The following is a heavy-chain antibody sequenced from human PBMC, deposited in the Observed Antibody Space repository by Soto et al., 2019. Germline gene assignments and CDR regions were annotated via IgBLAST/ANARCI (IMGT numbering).Heavy chain of an antibody. V-gene: IGHV5-51*01. Sequence: PGESLKISCQGSGYSFPTSWIGWVRHMPGKGLEWMGVIYPQDSDTRYSPSFEGQVTFSADTSLSTAYLQWNSLKASDTATYYCARYRAWNNAFDFWGQGILVTVSS. D-gene: IGHD1-1*01. J-gene: IGHJ4*02. CDR2: IYPQDSDT. CDR3: ARYRAWNNAFDF. CDR1: GYSFPTSW.